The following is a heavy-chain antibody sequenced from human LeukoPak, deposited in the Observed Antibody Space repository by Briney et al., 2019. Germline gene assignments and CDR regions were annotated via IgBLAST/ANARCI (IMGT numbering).Heavy chain of an antibody. CDR3: ARIKGKTSGSYYFDN. V-gene: IGHV4-4*07. CDR2: ISVSGYT. Sequence: PSETLSLTCTVSGGSISSYYWNWIRQPAGKGREWIGRISVSGYTNYKSSLKNRVTMSVDTSKNQFSLKLSSVTAADTAVYYCARIKGKTSGSYYFDNWGQGTLVTVSS. CDR1: GGSISSYY. J-gene: IGHJ4*02. D-gene: IGHD1-26*01.